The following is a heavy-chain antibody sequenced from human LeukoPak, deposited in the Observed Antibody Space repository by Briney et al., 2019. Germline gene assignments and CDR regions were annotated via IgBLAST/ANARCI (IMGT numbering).Heavy chain of an antibody. D-gene: IGHD2-21*02. V-gene: IGHV3-23*01. J-gene: IGHJ4*02. CDR1: GFTFSNYG. CDR3: AKESLRNPNYFDY. Sequence: GGSLRLSCAASGFTFSNYGMSWVRQAPGRGLEWVSGISDTGGTTHYADSVKGRFTISRDNSKNTLYLQMNSLRAEDTAVYYCAKESLRNPNYFDYWGQGTLVTVSS. CDR2: ISDTGGTT.